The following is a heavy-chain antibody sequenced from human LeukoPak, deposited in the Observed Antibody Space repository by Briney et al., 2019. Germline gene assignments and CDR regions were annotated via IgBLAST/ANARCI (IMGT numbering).Heavy chain of an antibody. CDR2: IYYSGCT. D-gene: IGHD6-6*01. CDR3: ARSSSSSRFDP. Sequence: SQTLSLTCTVSGGSISSYYWSWIRQPPGKGLEWIGHIYYSGCTNYNPSLKSRVTISVDTSKNQFSLKLSSVTAADTAVYYCARSSSSSRFDPWGQGTLVTVSS. J-gene: IGHJ5*02. CDR1: GGSISSYY. V-gene: IGHV4-59*01.